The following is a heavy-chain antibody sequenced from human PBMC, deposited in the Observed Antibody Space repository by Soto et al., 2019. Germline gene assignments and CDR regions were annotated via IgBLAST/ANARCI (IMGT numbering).Heavy chain of an antibody. V-gene: IGHV4-31*03. Sequence: PSETLSLTCTVSGGSMTRGDYYWGWIQQHPGKGLEWIGYIYYSGSTYYNPSLKSRVTISVDTSKNQFSLKLSSVTAADTAVYYCARVAHYCSGGSCYSGYFDYWGQGTLVTVSS. D-gene: IGHD2-15*01. CDR1: GGSMTRGDYY. CDR3: ARVAHYCSGGSCYSGYFDY. CDR2: IYYSGST. J-gene: IGHJ4*02.